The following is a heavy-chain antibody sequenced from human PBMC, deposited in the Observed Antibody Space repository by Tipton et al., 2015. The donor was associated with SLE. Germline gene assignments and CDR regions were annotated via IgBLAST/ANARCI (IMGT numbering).Heavy chain of an antibody. CDR1: GFTFSSYS. CDR2: IYYSGST. J-gene: IGHJ4*02. D-gene: IGHD3-3*01. CDR3: ARDPITIFGVVIPTEFDY. Sequence: LRLSCAASGFTFSSYSMNWDRQAPGKGLEWIGSIYYSGSTYYNPSLKSRVTISVDTSKNQFSLKLSSVTAADTAVYYCARDPITIFGVVIPTEFDYWGQGTLVTVSS. V-gene: IGHV4-39*07.